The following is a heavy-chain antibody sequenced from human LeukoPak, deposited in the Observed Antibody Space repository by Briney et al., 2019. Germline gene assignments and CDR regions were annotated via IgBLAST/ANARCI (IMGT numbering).Heavy chain of an antibody. CDR3: ARGEDGYGYYFDY. V-gene: IGHV1-18*01. Sequence: GASVKVSCKASGYTFTKYGITWVRQAPGQGLEWMGWINPNSGGTNYAEKFQGRFTMTTDTSTNTAYMELRSLGSDDTAMYYCARGEDGYGYYFDYWGQGTRVTVS. D-gene: IGHD5-24*01. CDR1: GYTFTKYG. J-gene: IGHJ4*02. CDR2: INPNSGGT.